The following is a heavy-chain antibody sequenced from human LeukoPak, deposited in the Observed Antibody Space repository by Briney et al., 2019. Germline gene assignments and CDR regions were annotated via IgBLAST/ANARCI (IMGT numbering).Heavy chain of an antibody. CDR1: GFTFSTYW. CDR3: ARRWYSSSSH. J-gene: IGHJ4*02. Sequence: GGSLRLSCAASGFTFSTYWMHWVRQAPGKGLEWVSRINSDGTTTNYADSVKGRFTISKDNAKNSLYLQMNNLRAEDTAVYYCARRWYSSSSHWGQGTLVTVSS. CDR2: INSDGTTT. V-gene: IGHV3-74*01. D-gene: IGHD6-6*01.